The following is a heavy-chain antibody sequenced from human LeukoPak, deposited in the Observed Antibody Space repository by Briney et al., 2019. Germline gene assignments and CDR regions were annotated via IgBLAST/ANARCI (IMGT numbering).Heavy chain of an antibody. CDR2: IYWDDDK. Sequence: GSGPTLVNSTQTLTLTCTFSGFSLSTSGVGVGWIRQPPGKALEWLALIYWDDDKRYSPSLKSRLTITKDTSKSQVVLTMTNMDPVDTATYYCAHRNYDILTGYYTVFDYWGQGTLVTVSS. CDR3: AHRNYDILTGYYTVFDY. V-gene: IGHV2-5*02. J-gene: IGHJ4*02. CDR1: GFSLSTSGVG. D-gene: IGHD3-9*01.